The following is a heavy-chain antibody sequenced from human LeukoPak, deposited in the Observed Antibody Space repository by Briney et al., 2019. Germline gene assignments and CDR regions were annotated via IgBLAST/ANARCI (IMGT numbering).Heavy chain of an antibody. CDR2: ISYDGSNK. CDR3: AKTSGSSWYNYYYGMDV. D-gene: IGHD6-13*01. CDR1: GFTFSSYG. Sequence: GGSLRLSGAASGFTFSSYGMHWVRQAPGKGLEWVAVISYDGSNKYYADSVKGRFTISRDNSKNTLYLQMNSLRAEDTAEYYCAKTSGSSWYNYYYGMDVWGQGTTVTVSS. V-gene: IGHV3-30*18. J-gene: IGHJ6*02.